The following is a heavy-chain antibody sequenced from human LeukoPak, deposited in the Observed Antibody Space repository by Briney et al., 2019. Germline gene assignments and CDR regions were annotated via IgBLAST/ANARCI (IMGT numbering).Heavy chain of an antibody. D-gene: IGHD3-3*01. CDR3: ARDLHTYYDFWSGYARYGMDV. V-gene: IGHV1-69*01. CDR1: GGTFSIYA. CDR2: IIPIFGTA. J-gene: IGHJ6*02. Sequence: GSSVTVSCKASGGTFSIYAISWVRQAPGQGLEWMGGIIPIFGTANYAQKFQGRVTITADESTSTAYMELSSLRSEDTAVYYCARDLHTYYDFWSGYARYGMDVWGQGTTVTVSS.